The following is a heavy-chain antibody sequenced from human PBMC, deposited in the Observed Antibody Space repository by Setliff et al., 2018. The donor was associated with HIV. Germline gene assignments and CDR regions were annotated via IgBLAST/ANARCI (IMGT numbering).Heavy chain of an antibody. CDR2: IYHTGST. Sequence: SETLSLTCTVSGGSINSTSYYWGWIRQPPGNGLEWIGSIYHTGSTYYNPSLKSRVTISVDTSKNQSSLRLNSVAAGDTAVYYCARSIVPVARVYYYFEYWGQGTLVTVSS. CDR3: ARSIVPVARVYYYFEY. CDR1: GGSINSTSYY. J-gene: IGHJ4*02. V-gene: IGHV4-39*01. D-gene: IGHD3-22*01.